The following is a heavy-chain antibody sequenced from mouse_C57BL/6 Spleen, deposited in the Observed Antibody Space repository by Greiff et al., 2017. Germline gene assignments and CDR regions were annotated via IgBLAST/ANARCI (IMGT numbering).Heavy chain of an antibody. V-gene: IGHV1-61*01. CDR2: IYPSDSET. J-gene: IGHJ4*01. CDR1: GYTFTSYW. Sequence: VQLQQPGAELVRPGSSVKLSCKASGYTFTSYWMDWVKQRPGQGLEWIGNIYPSDSETHYNQKFKDKATLTVDKSSSTAYMQLSSLTSEDSAVYYCARREYYGSSYYAMDYWGQGTSVTVSS. D-gene: IGHD1-1*01. CDR3: ARREYYGSSYYAMDY.